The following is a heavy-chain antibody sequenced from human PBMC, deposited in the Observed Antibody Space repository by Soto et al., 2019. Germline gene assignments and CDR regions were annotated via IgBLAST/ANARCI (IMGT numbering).Heavy chain of an antibody. Sequence: SETLSLTCTVSGASISSGGYYWSWIRQHPGKGLEWIGYIHHSGNTFYSPSLKSRVSISVYTSRNQFYLKLNSVTVADTAVYYCARVCPGYSVINWFDPWGQGTLVTVS. CDR3: ARVCPGYSVINWFDP. CDR1: GASISSGGYY. CDR2: IHHSGNT. D-gene: IGHD5-12*01. J-gene: IGHJ5*02. V-gene: IGHV4-31*03.